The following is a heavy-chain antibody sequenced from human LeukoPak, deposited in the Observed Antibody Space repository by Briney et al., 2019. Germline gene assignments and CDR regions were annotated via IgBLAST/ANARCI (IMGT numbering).Heavy chain of an antibody. J-gene: IGHJ6*02. V-gene: IGHV4-34*01. Sequence: PSETLSLTCAVYGGSFSGYYWSWIRQPPGKGLEWIGEINHSGSTNYNPSLKSRVTISVDTSKNQFSLKLSSVTAADTAVYYCARGTPPYPVVPAATYYYYYGMDVWGQGTTVTVSS. D-gene: IGHD2-2*01. CDR1: GGSFSGYY. CDR2: INHSGST. CDR3: ARGTPPYPVVPAATYYYYYGMDV.